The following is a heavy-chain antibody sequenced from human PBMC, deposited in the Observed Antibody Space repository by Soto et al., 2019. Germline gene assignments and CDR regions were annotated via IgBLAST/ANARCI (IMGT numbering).Heavy chain of an antibody. CDR2: INAVIGNA. J-gene: IGHJ4*02. D-gene: IGHD3-22*01. Sequence: ASVKVSCKASGYTFTSYAMHWVRQTPGQRLEWMGGINAVIGNANYAQKFQGRVTITTDESTRTAYMELSSLRSGDTAVYYCARGSNYYDSSGYYHQFDYWGQGTLVTVSS. CDR3: ARGSNYYDSSGYYHQFDY. CDR1: GYTFTSYA. V-gene: IGHV1-3*01.